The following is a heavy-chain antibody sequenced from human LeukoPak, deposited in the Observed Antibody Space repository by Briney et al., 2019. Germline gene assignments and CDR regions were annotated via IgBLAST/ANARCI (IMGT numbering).Heavy chain of an antibody. Sequence: SETLSLTCTVSGDSISTSNSYWGWIRQPPGKGLEWIGSIYYSGSTYYNPSLKSRVTISVDTSKNQFSLKLSSVTAADTAVYYCARLLLAITMVRGVIMDQFDYWGQGTLVTVSS. CDR1: GDSISTSNSY. CDR2: IYYSGST. CDR3: ARLLLAITMVRGVIMDQFDY. J-gene: IGHJ4*02. D-gene: IGHD3-10*01. V-gene: IGHV4-39*01.